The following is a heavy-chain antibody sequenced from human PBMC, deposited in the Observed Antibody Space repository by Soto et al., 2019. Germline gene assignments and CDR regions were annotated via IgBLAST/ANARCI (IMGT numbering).Heavy chain of an antibody. Sequence: QVQLVESGGGVVQPGRSLRLSCAASGFTFSSYGMHWVRQAPGKGLEWVAVISYDGSNKYYADSVKGRFTISRDNSKNKLYLQMNSLRAEDTAVYYCAKDHLPGFGELYQFDYWGQGTLVTVSS. CDR2: ISYDGSNK. V-gene: IGHV3-30*18. CDR3: AKDHLPGFGELYQFDY. CDR1: GFTFSSYG. D-gene: IGHD3-10*01. J-gene: IGHJ4*02.